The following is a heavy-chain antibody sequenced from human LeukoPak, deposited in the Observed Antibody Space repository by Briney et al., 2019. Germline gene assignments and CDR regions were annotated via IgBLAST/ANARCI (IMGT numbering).Heavy chain of an antibody. CDR2: IYYSGST. J-gene: IGHJ4*02. CDR3: ARVIDVAAAGYFDS. CDR1: GGSISSGGYY. V-gene: IGHV4-31*03. D-gene: IGHD6-13*01. Sequence: SETLSLTCTVSGGSISSGGYYWSWIRQHPGKGLEWIGYIYYSGSTYYNPSLKSRVTISVDTSKNQFSLKLSSVTAADTAVYYCARVIDVAAAGYFDSWGQGTQVTVPS.